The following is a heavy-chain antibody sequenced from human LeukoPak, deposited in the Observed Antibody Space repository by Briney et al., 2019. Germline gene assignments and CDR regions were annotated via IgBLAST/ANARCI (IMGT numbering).Heavy chain of an antibody. D-gene: IGHD6-6*01. CDR1: VYTFTGYY. CDR3: ARVLASIAPNDY. CDR2: IIPNSGGT. V-gene: IGHV1-2*02. Sequence: DSVKVSCKASVYTFTGYYMHWVRQAPGQEREWMGWIIPNSGGTNYAQKFQGRVTMTRDTSISTAYMELSRLRSDDTAVYYCARVLASIAPNDYWGQGTLVTVSS. J-gene: IGHJ4*02.